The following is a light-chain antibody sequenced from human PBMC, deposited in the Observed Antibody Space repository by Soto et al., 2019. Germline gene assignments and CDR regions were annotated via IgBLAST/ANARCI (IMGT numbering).Light chain of an antibody. J-gene: IGLJ2*01. Sequence: QSVLTQPPSASATPGQRVTISCSGSSSNIGSDTVNWYQPLPGTAPKLLIYTNNQRPLGVPDRFSGSKSGTSASLAISGLLSEDEADYYCAAWDDSLNGVVFGGGTQLTVL. CDR3: AAWDDSLNGVV. CDR2: TNN. V-gene: IGLV1-44*01. CDR1: SSNIGSDT.